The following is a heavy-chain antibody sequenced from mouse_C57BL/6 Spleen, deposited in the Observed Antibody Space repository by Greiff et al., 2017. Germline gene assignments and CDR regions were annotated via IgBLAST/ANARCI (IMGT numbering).Heavy chain of an antibody. CDR1: GYTFTGYW. J-gene: IGHJ3*01. CDR3: AMRGLRRGFAY. Sequence: QVQLKQSGAELMKPGASVKLSCKATGYTFTGYWIEWVKQRPGHGLEWIGEILPGSGRTNYKEKFKGKATFTADTSSNTSYMQLSILTTEDSAIYYCAMRGLRRGFAYWGQGTLVTVSA. V-gene: IGHV1-9*01. CDR2: ILPGSGRT. D-gene: IGHD2-4*01.